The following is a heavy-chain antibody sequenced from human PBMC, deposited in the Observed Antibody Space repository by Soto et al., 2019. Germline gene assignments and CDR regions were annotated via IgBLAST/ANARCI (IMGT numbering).Heavy chain of an antibody. D-gene: IGHD1-26*01. V-gene: IGHV3-30*18. Sequence: GGSLRLSCAASGFTFSSYGMHWVRQAPGKGLEWVAVISYDGSNKYHADSVKGRFTISRDNSKNTLYLQMNSLRAEDTAVYYCAKSEVGATADDAFDIWGQGTMVTVSS. J-gene: IGHJ3*02. CDR3: AKSEVGATADDAFDI. CDR1: GFTFSSYG. CDR2: ISYDGSNK.